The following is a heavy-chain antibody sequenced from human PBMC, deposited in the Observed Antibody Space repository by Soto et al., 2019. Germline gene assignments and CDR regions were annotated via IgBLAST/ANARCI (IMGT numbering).Heavy chain of an antibody. V-gene: IGHV1-3*04. J-gene: IGHJ3*01. CDR1: GYTFTSYA. CDR2: INIGDGNT. Sequence: ASVKVSCKASGYTFTSYAIHWVRRAPGQRLEWMGWINIGDGNTKYSQNLQGRVTMTRDRSTSTVYMELSSLRSEDTAVYFCASTNSGSYYGAFDVWGQGTMVTVSS. CDR3: ASTNSGSYYGAFDV. D-gene: IGHD1-26*01.